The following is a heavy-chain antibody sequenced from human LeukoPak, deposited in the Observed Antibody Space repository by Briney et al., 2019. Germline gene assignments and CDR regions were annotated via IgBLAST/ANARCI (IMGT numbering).Heavy chain of an antibody. V-gene: IGHV4-59*02. Sequence: SETLSLTCSVSGGSVSNYYWSWIRQPPGKGLEWIGYIYYSGSTNYNPSLKSRVTISVDTSKNQFSLKLSSVTAADTAVYYCARVMVNNWFDPWGQGTLVTVSS. D-gene: IGHD2-8*01. CDR2: IYYSGST. CDR3: ARVMVNNWFDP. CDR1: GGSVSNYY. J-gene: IGHJ5*02.